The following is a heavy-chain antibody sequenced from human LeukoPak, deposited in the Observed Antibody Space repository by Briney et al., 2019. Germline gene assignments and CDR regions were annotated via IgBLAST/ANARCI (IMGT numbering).Heavy chain of an antibody. CDR3: ARQYGGDTNFDY. J-gene: IGHJ4*02. D-gene: IGHD2-21*02. CDR2: IYYSGST. V-gene: IGHV4-59*08. Sequence: SETLSLTCTVSGGSISSYYWSWIRQPPGKGLEWIGYIYYSGSTNYNPSLKSRVTISVDTSKNQFSLKLSSVTAADTAVYYCARQYGGDTNFDYWGQGTLVTVSS. CDR1: GGSISSYY.